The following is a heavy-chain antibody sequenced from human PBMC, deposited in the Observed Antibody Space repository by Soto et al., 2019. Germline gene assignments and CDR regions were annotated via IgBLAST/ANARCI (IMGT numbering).Heavy chain of an antibody. CDR2: ISPYTGNT. Sequence: QVQLVQSGDEVKKPGASVKVSCKASGYIFVNYGIAWVRQAPRQGLEWMGWISPYTGNTHSASKVQGRLTMTTDTXPSTAYMDLGSLTSDDTAVYYCVMVDNYVTPTPQDAWGQGTTVTVSS. D-gene: IGHD3-16*01. J-gene: IGHJ6*02. CDR1: GYIFVNYG. V-gene: IGHV1-18*01. CDR3: VMVDNYVTPTPQDA.